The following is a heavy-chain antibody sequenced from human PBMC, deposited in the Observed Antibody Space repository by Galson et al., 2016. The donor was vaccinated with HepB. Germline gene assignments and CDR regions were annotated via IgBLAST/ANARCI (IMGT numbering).Heavy chain of an antibody. Sequence: SCKASDYSFTTYDISWVRQAPGQGLEWMGWISAFNGNTDFPQKFQGRFTLTTDTSTSTAYMELRSLRSDDTAVYYCARLNGEAPRGSYSYYYGMDVWGQGTTVIVSS. CDR1: DYSFTTYD. CDR3: ARLNGEAPRGSYSYYYGMDV. D-gene: IGHD3-10*01. V-gene: IGHV1-18*01. J-gene: IGHJ6*02. CDR2: ISAFNGNT.